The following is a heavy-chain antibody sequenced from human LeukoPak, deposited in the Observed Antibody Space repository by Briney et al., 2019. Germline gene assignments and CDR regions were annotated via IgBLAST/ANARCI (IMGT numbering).Heavy chain of an antibody. V-gene: IGHV4-4*07. Sequence: PSETLSLTCTVSGGSISSYYWSWIRQPAGKGLEWIGRIYTSGSTNYNPSLKSRVTMSVDTSKNQFSLKLSSVTAADTAVYYCAREVFGVVTSHYYYYMDVWGKGTTVTVSS. J-gene: IGHJ6*03. CDR3: AREVFGVVTSHYYYYMDV. CDR1: GGSISSYY. CDR2: IYTSGST. D-gene: IGHD3-3*01.